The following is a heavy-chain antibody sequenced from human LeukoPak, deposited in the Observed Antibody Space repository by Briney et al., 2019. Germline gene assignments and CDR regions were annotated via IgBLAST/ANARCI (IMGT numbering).Heavy chain of an antibody. CDR2: IYYSGST. CDR3: ARLRDYFDY. CDR1: GGSISSYY. V-gene: IGHV4-59*08. Sequence: PSETLSLTCTVSGGSISSYYWSWIRQPPGKGLEWIGYIYYSGSTNYNPSLKSRATISVDTSKNQFSLKLSSVTAADTAVYYCARLRDYFDYWGQGTLVTVSS. J-gene: IGHJ4*02.